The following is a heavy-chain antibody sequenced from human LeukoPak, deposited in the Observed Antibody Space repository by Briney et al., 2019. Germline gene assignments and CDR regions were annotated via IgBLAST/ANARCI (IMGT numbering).Heavy chain of an antibody. CDR2: INHSGST. J-gene: IGHJ4*02. CDR1: GGSFSGYY. V-gene: IGHV4-34*01. D-gene: IGHD3-22*01. Sequence: PSETLSLTCAVYGGSFSGYYWSWIRQPPGKGLEWIGEINHSGSTNYNPSLKSRVTISVDTSKNQFSLKLSSVTAAGTAVYYCARGPSHYYDSSGYYFYWGQGTLVTVSS. CDR3: ARGPSHYYDSSGYYFY.